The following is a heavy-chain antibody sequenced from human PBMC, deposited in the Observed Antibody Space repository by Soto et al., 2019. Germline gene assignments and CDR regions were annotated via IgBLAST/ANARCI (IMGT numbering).Heavy chain of an antibody. CDR2: ISGSGGST. Sequence: PGGSLRLSCAASGFTFSSYAMSWVRQAPGKGLEWVSAISGSGGSTYYADSVKGRFTISRDNSKNTLYLQMNSLRAEDTAVYYCAKDIRGSSNTYYYDSSGYPFDSWSQGTLVTVSS. J-gene: IGHJ4*02. CDR1: GFTFSSYA. CDR3: AKDIRGSSNTYYYDSSGYPFDS. D-gene: IGHD3-22*01. V-gene: IGHV3-23*01.